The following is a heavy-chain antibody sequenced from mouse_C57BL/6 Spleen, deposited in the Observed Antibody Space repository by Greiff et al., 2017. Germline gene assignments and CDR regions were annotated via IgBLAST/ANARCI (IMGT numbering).Heavy chain of an antibody. V-gene: IGHV14-4*01. J-gene: IGHJ1*03. D-gene: IGHD1-1*01. CDR2: IDPENGDT. Sequence: EVKLKQSGAELVRPGASVKLSCTASGFNIKDDYMHWVKQRPEQGLEWIGWIDPENGDTEYASKFQGKATITADTSSNTAYLQLSILTSEDTAVYYWTPTTVVDWYFDVWGTGTTVTVSS. CDR3: TPTTVVDWYFDV. CDR1: GFNIKDDY.